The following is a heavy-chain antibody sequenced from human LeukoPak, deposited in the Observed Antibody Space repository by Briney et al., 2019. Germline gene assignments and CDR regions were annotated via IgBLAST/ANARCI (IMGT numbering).Heavy chain of an antibody. V-gene: IGHV3-23*01. D-gene: IGHD3-22*01. J-gene: IGHJ4*02. CDR1: GFTFNCA. CDR3: AREGYYYDSSSYSYYFDY. Sequence: GGSLRLSCAASGFTFNCAMSWVRQAPGKGLEWASSISGSGGSTYYADSVKGRFTISRDNSKNTLYLQMNSLSAEDTAVYYCAREGYYYDSSSYSYYFDYWGQGTLVTVSS. CDR2: ISGSGGST.